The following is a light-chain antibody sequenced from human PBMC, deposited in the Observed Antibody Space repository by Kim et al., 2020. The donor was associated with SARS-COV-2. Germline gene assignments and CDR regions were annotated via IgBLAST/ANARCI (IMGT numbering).Light chain of an antibody. V-gene: IGLV1-51*01. Sequence: QSVLTQPPSVSAAPGQKDTISCSGSSSNTGNNYVSWYQQLPGTAPKLLIYETNKRPSGIPDRFSGSKSGTSATLGITGLQTGDEADYYCGTWDSSLSVGVFGGGTQLTVL. CDR2: ETN. CDR1: SSNTGNNY. CDR3: GTWDSSLSVGV. J-gene: IGLJ3*02.